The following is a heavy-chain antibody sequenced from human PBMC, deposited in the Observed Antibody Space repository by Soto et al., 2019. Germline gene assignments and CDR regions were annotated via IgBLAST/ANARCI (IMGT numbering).Heavy chain of an antibody. J-gene: IGHJ4*02. D-gene: IGHD1-20*01. CDR1: GGSVTNSSYY. V-gene: IGHV4-61*01. CDR3: AREQYNWKI. Sequence: SETLSLTCTVSGGSVTNSSYYWGWIRQSPGKGLQWIGYVFHTGNTNYNPSLKSRVTISEDASKNQVTLRLTSVTASDTAVYFCAREQYNWKIWGQGTLVTVSS. CDR2: VFHTGNT.